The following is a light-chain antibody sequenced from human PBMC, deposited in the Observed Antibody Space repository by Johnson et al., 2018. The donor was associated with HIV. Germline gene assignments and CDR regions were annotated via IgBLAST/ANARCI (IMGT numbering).Light chain of an antibody. V-gene: IGLV1-51*02. J-gene: IGLJ1*01. CDR2: ENN. CDR1: SSNIGSHY. Sequence: QSVLTQPPSVSAAPGQKVTISCSGSSSNIGSHYVSWYQQFPGTAPKVLIYENNKRPSGIPDRFYGSRSGTSATLGITGLQTGDEADYYCATCDNSLRVFGTGTKVTVL. CDR3: ATCDNSLRV.